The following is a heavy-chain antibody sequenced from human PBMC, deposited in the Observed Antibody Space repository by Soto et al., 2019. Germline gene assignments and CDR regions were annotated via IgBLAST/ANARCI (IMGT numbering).Heavy chain of an antibody. V-gene: IGHV1-3*01. J-gene: IGHJ5*02. CDR3: ARGIATGQLDP. D-gene: IGHD2-15*01. CDR1: GYTFTRYT. CDR2: INPDNGNT. Sequence: ASVKVSCKASGYTFTRYTMNWVRQAPGQGLEWMGWINPDNGNTKSSQKFQGRVIITRDTSASTAYMDLSSLRSEDTAVYYCARGIATGQLDPWGQGTLVTVSS.